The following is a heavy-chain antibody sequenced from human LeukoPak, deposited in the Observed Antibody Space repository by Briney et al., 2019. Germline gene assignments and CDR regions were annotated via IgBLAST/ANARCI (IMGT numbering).Heavy chain of an antibody. CDR2: MNSDGSTT. CDR1: GFTFSSYS. J-gene: IGHJ4*02. V-gene: IGHV3-74*01. Sequence: PGGSLRLSCAASGFTFSSYSMNWVRQAPGRGPVWVSSMNSDGSTTTYADSVRGRFTISRDNAKNTLYLQMNSLRVEDTAVYYCARGSKYSSSWYVDYWGQGTLVTVSS. CDR3: ARGSKYSSSWYVDY. D-gene: IGHD6-13*01.